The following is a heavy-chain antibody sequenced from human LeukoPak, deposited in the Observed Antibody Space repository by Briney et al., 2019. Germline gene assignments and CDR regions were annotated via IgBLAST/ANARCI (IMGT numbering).Heavy chain of an antibody. V-gene: IGHV3-66*01. J-gene: IGHJ4*02. CDR1: GFTVSNNY. CDR2: VYSGGST. Sequence: PGGSLRLSCAASGFTVSNNYMSWVRQAPGKGLEWVSFVYSGGSTYYADSVKGRFTISRDNSKNTLYLQMNSLRAEDTAVYYCAKSKGLVVVGGTFDYWGLGTLVTVSS. D-gene: IGHD2-15*01. CDR3: AKSKGLVVVGGTFDY.